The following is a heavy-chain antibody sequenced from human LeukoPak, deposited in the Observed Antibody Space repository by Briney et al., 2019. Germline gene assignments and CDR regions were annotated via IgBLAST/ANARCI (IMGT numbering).Heavy chain of an antibody. D-gene: IGHD5-12*01. V-gene: IGHV3-48*03. J-gene: IGHJ4*02. CDR1: GFTFSSYE. CDR3: TRESGGYSGYEDY. CDR2: ISNSGSTK. Sequence: PGGSLRLSCAASGFTFSSYEMNWIRQAPGKGLEWISYISNSGSTKHYADSVKGRFTISRDNAKNTLYLQMNSLRAEDTAVYYCTRESGGYSGYEDYWGQGTLVTVSS.